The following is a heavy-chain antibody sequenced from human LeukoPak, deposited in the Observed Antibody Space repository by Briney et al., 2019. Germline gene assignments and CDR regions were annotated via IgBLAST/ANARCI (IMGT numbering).Heavy chain of an antibody. CDR3: ARVRRNWYSSSHLDY. Sequence: SETLSLTCAVYGGSFSGYYWSWIRQPPGRGLEWIGEINHSGSTNYNPSLKSRVTISVDTSKNQFSLKLSSVTAADTAVYYCARVRRNWYSSSHLDYWGQGTLVTVSS. D-gene: IGHD6-13*01. J-gene: IGHJ4*02. CDR1: GGSFSGYY. CDR2: INHSGST. V-gene: IGHV4-34*01.